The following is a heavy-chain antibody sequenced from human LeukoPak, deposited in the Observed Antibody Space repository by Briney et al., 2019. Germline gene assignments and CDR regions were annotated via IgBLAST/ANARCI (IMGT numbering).Heavy chain of an antibody. V-gene: IGHV3-23*01. CDR3: ARDLSAAFDF. CDR1: GFTFSSYA. Sequence: GGSLRLSCAASGFTFSSYAMSWVRQAPGKGLEWVSAISGSGGSTYYADSVKGRFTISRDDSKNTLFLDMSNLRVEDTALYYCARDLSAAFDFWGQGALVTVSS. CDR2: ISGSGGST. J-gene: IGHJ4*02. D-gene: IGHD6-19*01.